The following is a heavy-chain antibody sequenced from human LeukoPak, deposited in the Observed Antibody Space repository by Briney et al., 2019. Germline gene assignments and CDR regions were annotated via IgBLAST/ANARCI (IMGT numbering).Heavy chain of an antibody. D-gene: IGHD3-22*01. CDR3: ARETIDSSGYFDY. CDR1: GGSISSYY. J-gene: IGHJ4*02. V-gene: IGHV4-59*01. CDR2: IYYSGST. Sequence: PPETLSLTCTVSGGSISSYYWSWIRQPPGKGLEWIGYIYYSGSTNYNPSLKSRVTISVDTSKNQFSLKLSSVTAADTAVYYCARETIDSSGYFDYWGQGTLVTVSS.